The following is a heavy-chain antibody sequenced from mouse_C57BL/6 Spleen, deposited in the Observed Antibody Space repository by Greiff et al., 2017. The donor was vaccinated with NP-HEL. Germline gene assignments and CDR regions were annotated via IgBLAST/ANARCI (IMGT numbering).Heavy chain of an antibody. J-gene: IGHJ2*01. V-gene: IGHV1-4*01. Sequence: QVQLQQSGAELARPGASVKMSCKASGYTFTSYTMHWVKQRPGQGLEWIGYINPSSGYTKYNQKFKDKATLTADKSSSTAYMQLSSLTSEDSAVYYCATRIVANYCDYWGQGTTLTVSS. D-gene: IGHD1-1*01. CDR3: ATRIVANYCDY. CDR2: INPSSGYT. CDR1: GYTFTSYT.